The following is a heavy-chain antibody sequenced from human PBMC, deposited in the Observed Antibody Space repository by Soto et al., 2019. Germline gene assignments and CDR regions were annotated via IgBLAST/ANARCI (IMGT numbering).Heavy chain of an antibody. V-gene: IGHV1-3*01. CDR2: INAGNGNT. CDR1: GYTFTSYA. CDR3: AREYGWIRFFSYYGMDV. J-gene: IGHJ6*02. Sequence: ASVKVSCKASGYTFTSYAMHWVRQAPGQRLEWMGWINAGNGNTKYSQKFQGRVTITRDTSASTAYMELSSLRSEDTAVYYCAREYGWIRFFSYYGMDVWGQGTTVTVSS. D-gene: IGHD5-18*01.